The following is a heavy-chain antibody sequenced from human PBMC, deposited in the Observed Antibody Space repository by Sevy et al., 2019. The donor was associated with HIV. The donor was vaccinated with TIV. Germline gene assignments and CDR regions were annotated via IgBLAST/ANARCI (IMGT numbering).Heavy chain of an antibody. Sequence: GSLRLSCTASGFTFADYGMGWFRQAPGKGLEWVGFIRGKAHGGTTEYAASVKGRFTISRDDSKSIAYLQMNSLKNEDTAVYFCSRNGEDYYDILTGQFHFDYWGQGALVTVSS. V-gene: IGHV3-49*03. J-gene: IGHJ4*02. CDR2: IRGKAHGGTT. CDR1: GFTFADYG. D-gene: IGHD3-9*01. CDR3: SRNGEDYYDILTGQFHFDY.